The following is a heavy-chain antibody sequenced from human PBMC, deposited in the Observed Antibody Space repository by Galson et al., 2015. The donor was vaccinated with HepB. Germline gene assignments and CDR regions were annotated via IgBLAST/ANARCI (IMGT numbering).Heavy chain of an antibody. CDR1: GFTFSSYG. J-gene: IGHJ4*02. V-gene: IGHV3-30*18. CDR3: AKDRGGSGGVFDY. CDR2: ISYDGSNK. Sequence: SLRLSCAASGFTFSSYGMHWVRQAPGKGLEWVAVISYDGSNKYYADSVKGRFTISRDNSKNTLYLQMNSLRAEDTAVYYCAKDRGGSGGVFDYWGQGTLVTVSS. D-gene: IGHD1-26*01.